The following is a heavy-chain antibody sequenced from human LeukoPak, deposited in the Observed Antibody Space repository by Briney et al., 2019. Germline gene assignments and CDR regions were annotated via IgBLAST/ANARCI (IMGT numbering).Heavy chain of an antibody. J-gene: IGHJ6*02. Sequence: SETLSLTCTVSGGSISSGGYYWSWIRQHPGKGLEWIGYIYYSGSTYYNPSLKSRVTISVDTSKNQFSLKLDSVTAADTANYYCARRRRIGAAGGDGMDVWGQGTTVTISS. CDR2: IYYSGST. CDR1: GGSISSGGYY. CDR3: ARRRRIGAAGGDGMDV. D-gene: IGHD6-13*01. V-gene: IGHV4-31*03.